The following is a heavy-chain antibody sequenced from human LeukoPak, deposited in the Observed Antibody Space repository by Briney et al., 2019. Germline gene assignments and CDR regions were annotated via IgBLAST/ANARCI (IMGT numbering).Heavy chain of an antibody. CDR1: GYTFTSYY. CDR2: INPSGGST. CDR3: ARGPRVVYYDSSGYYYGPFDY. V-gene: IGHV1-46*01. J-gene: IGHJ4*02. Sequence: ASVKVSCKASGYTFTSYYMHWVRQAPGQGLEWMGIINPSGGSTRYAQKFRGRVTMTRDTSTSTVYMELSSLRSEDTAVYYCARGPRVVYYDSSGYYYGPFDYWGQGTLVTVSS. D-gene: IGHD3-22*01.